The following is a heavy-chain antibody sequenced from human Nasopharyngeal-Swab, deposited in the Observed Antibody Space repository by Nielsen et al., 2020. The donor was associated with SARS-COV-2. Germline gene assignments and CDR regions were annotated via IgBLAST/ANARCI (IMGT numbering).Heavy chain of an antibody. CDR1: GGSFRGYY. CDR3: ARTRPHDYGGNDY. CDR2: INHRRST. Sequence: SETLSLTFAVYGGSFRGYYWSWIRKSPGKGLEWSGEINHRRSTNYNPSLKSRVTISVDTSKNQFSMKLRSVNAADTAVYYCARTRPHDYGGNDYWGQGTLVTVSS. J-gene: IGHJ4*02. V-gene: IGHV4-34*01. D-gene: IGHD4-23*01.